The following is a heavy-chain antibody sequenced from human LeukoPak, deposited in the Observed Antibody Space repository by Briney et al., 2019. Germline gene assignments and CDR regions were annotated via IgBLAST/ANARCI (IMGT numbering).Heavy chain of an antibody. D-gene: IGHD3-16*02. J-gene: IGHJ3*02. V-gene: IGHV4-34*01. CDR1: GVSFSGYY. Sequence: SETLSLTCAVYGVSFSGYYWSWIRQPPGKGLEWIGEINHSGSTNYNPSLQSRVTISVDTSKNQFSLKLSSVTAADTAVYYCARGPLSLSSPPPAFDIWGQGTMVTVSS. CDR3: ARGPLSLSSPPPAFDI. CDR2: INHSGST.